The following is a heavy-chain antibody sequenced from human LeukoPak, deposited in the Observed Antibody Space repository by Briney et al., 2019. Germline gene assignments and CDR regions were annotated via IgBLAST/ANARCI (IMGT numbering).Heavy chain of an antibody. CDR3: AKAHTGWSNYYYYGMDV. J-gene: IGHJ6*02. V-gene: IGHV3-30*18. Sequence: GKSLRLSCAASGFTFSTYGIHWVRQAPGKGLEWVAVISYDGSTKYYADSVKGRFTISRDNSKNTLYLQMNSLRAEDTAVYYCAKAHTGWSNYYYYGMDVWGQGTTVTVSS. D-gene: IGHD2-15*01. CDR1: GFTFSTYG. CDR2: ISYDGSTK.